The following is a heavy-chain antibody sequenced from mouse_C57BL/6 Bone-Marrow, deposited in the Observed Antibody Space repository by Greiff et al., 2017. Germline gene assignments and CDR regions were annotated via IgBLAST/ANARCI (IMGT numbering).Heavy chain of an antibody. CDR1: GYTFTSYG. D-gene: IGHD2-1*01. CDR2: IYPRSGNT. Sequence: QVQLQQSGAELAKPGASVKLSCKASGYTFTSYGISWVKQRPGQGLEWIGEIYPRSGNTYYNEKFKGKATLTADKSSSTANMELRSLTSEDSAVYFCARGGIYYGNYVDYWGQSTTLTVSS. CDR3: ARGGIYYGNYVDY. J-gene: IGHJ2*01. V-gene: IGHV1-81*01.